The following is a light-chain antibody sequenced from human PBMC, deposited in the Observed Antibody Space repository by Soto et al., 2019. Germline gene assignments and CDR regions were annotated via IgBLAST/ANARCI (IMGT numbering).Light chain of an antibody. CDR3: QQYGTSIT. CDR2: GAS. V-gene: IGKV3-20*01. CDR1: QSISGSY. Sequence: EIVLTQSPGTLSLSPGERATLSCGASQSISGSYLAWYQQKPGQAPRLLVCGASSTATDIPDRFSGSESGADITLTISRLEHEVFAVYYCQQYGTSITFGQGTRLEIK. J-gene: IGKJ5*01.